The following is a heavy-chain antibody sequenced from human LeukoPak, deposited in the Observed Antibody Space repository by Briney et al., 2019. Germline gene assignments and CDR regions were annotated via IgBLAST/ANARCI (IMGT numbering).Heavy chain of an antibody. CDR2: ITGDGRST. CDR1: GFTFHLHA. J-gene: IGHJ4*02. Sequence: TWGSLRLSCAASGFTFHLHAMHWVRLAPGKGLEWVSLITGDGRSTYYADSVKGRFSVSRDNSKNSLYLQMNSLRSEDTALYFCAKRNYHTVGPTDWGQGTLVTVSS. V-gene: IGHV3-43*02. CDR3: AKRNYHTVGPTD. D-gene: IGHD2-8*02.